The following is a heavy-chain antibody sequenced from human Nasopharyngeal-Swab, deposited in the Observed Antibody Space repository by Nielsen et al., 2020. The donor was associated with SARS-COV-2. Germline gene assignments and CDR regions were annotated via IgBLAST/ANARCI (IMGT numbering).Heavy chain of an antibody. Sequence: GESLQISCAASGFTFSSYAMHWVRQAPGKGLEWVAVISYDGSNKYYADSVKGRFTISRDNSKNTLYLQMNSLRAEDTAVYYCARDAALLWFGELGGWFDPWGQGTLVTVSS. D-gene: IGHD3-10*01. V-gene: IGHV3-30-3*01. CDR1: GFTFSSYA. CDR2: ISYDGSNK. CDR3: ARDAALLWFGELGGWFDP. J-gene: IGHJ5*02.